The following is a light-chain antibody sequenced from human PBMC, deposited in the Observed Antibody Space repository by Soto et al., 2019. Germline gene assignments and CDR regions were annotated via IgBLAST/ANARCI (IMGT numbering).Light chain of an antibody. CDR1: SSDVGGYNY. CDR2: EVS. V-gene: IGLV2-8*01. Sequence: QSALNQPPSASGSPGQSVTISCTGTSSDVGGYNYVSWYQQHPGKAPKLMIYEVSKRPSGVPDRFSGSKSGNTASLTVSGLQAEDEADYYCSSYAGSNGVFGTGTKVTVL. J-gene: IGLJ1*01. CDR3: SSYAGSNGV.